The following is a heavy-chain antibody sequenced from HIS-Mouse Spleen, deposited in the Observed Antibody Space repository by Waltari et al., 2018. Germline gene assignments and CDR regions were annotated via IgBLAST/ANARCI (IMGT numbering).Heavy chain of an antibody. J-gene: IGHJ2*01. V-gene: IGHV4-39*07. CDR3: AREIPYSSSWYDWYFDL. CDR1: GGSISSSSYY. CDR2: IHYSGST. Sequence: QLQLQESGPGLVKPSETLSLTCTVSGGSISSSSYYWGWIRQPPGKGLEWIGSIHYSGSTYYNPSLKSRVTLSVDTSKNQFSLKLSSVTAADTAVYYCAREIPYSSSWYDWYFDLWGRGTLVTVSS. D-gene: IGHD6-13*01.